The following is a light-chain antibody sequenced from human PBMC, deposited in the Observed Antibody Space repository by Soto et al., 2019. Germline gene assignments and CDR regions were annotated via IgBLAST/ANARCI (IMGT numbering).Light chain of an antibody. J-gene: IGKJ1*01. CDR2: GAS. CDR3: HQYGSSPTWT. Sequence: ELVLTQSPGPLSLSPGDRVTLSCRASQSVSSSYLAWFQQTPGQAPRLLIYGASSRAAGIPERFSGSGSGTDFTLTISRLEPEDCAVYYCHQYGSSPTWTFGQGTKVEIK. CDR1: QSVSSSY. V-gene: IGKV3-20*01.